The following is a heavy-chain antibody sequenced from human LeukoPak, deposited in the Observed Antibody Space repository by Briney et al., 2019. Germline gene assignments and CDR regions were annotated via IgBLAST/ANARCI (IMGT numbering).Heavy chain of an antibody. CDR1: GFTFNTYA. CDR2: ISGSGGST. J-gene: IGHJ4*02. D-gene: IGHD5-12*01. Sequence: GSLRLSCTASGFTFNTYAMNWVRQAPGKGLDWVSSISGSGGSTYYADSVKGRFTISRDNSKNTLYLQMNSLRAEDTAVYYCAKVPRGYSGYDYRGHHDYWGQGTLVTVSS. CDR3: AKVPRGYSGYDYRGHHDY. V-gene: IGHV3-23*01.